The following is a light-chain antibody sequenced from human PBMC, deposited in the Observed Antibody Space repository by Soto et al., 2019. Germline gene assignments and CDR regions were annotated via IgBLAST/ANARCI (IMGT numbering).Light chain of an antibody. CDR3: QQYDNWPYT. V-gene: IGKV3-15*01. Sequence: EIVMTQSPATLSVSPGERVSLSCRASQSVGSNLAWYQQKPGQAPRLLVYDASTRATAIPARFSGSGSGTGLTLTISSLQSEDFAVYYCQQYDNWPYTFGQGTKLEIK. CDR1: QSVGSN. CDR2: DAS. J-gene: IGKJ2*01.